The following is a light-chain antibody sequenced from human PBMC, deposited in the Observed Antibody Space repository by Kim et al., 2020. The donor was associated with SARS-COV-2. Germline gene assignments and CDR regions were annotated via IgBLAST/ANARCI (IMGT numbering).Light chain of an antibody. V-gene: IGKV3-15*01. J-gene: IGKJ2*01. CDR3: QQYNNWPGT. Sequence: SVSPGERATSSCRASQSVSSNLAWYQQKPGQAPRLLIYGASTRATGIPARFSGSGSGTEFTLTISSLQSEDFAVYYCQQYNNWPGTFGQGTKLEI. CDR1: QSVSSN. CDR2: GAS.